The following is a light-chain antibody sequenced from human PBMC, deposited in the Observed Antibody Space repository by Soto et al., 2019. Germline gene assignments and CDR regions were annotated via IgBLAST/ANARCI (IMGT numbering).Light chain of an antibody. CDR1: QSINSN. Sequence: EVLMTQSPATLSLSPWVRSTLCFISSQSINSNLAWYQQQPGQAPRLLIYGASTRATGIPARFSGSGSGTEFTLTISSLQSEDFAVYYCQQYNNWPPITFGQGTRLEIK. CDR2: GAS. V-gene: IGKV3-15*01. CDR3: QQYNNWPPIT. J-gene: IGKJ5*01.